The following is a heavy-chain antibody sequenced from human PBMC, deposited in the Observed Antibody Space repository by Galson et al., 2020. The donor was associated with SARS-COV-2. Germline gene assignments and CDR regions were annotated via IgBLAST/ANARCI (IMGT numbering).Heavy chain of an antibody. CDR2: ISADGGST. J-gene: IGHJ4*02. Sequence: GGSLRLYCAASGFTFSTYAMSWVRQAPGKGLEWVSSISADGGSTYYADSMKGRFTVSRDNSKNTLSLQMNSLSADDTALYYCVKEDIIAAVGDYWGQGTLVTVSS. V-gene: IGHV3-23*01. CDR1: GFTFSTYA. CDR3: VKEDIIAAVGDY. D-gene: IGHD6-13*01.